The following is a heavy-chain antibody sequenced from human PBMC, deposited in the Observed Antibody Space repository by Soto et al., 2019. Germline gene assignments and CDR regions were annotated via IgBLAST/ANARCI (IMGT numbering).Heavy chain of an antibody. CDR3: VKNSGRVTTSWHFDD. V-gene: IGHV3-23*01. CDR2: IHGGGNSA. CDR1: GFTFSSYA. Sequence: GGSVRLSCAASGFTFSSYAMSWVRQAPGKGLEWVSVIHGGGNSAYYADSVKGRFTISRDNSKNTLYLQMSSLRGEDTAVYYCVKNSGRVTTSWHFDDWGQGSLVTVSS. J-gene: IGHJ4*02. D-gene: IGHD4-17*01.